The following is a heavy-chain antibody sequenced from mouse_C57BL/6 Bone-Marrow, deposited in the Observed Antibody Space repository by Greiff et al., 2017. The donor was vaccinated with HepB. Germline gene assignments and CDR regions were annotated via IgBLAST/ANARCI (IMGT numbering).Heavy chain of an antibody. CDR3: ARYGVYYGSSYGYFDV. CDR1: GYTFTSYW. V-gene: IGHV1-72*01. J-gene: IGHJ1*03. CDR2: IDPNSGGT. Sequence: QVQLKQPGAELVKPGASVKLSCKASGYTFTSYWMHWVKQRPGRGLEWIGRIDPNSGGTKYNEKFKSKATLTVDKPSSTAYMQLSSLTSEDSAVYYCARYGVYYGSSYGYFDVWGTGTTVTVSS. D-gene: IGHD1-1*01.